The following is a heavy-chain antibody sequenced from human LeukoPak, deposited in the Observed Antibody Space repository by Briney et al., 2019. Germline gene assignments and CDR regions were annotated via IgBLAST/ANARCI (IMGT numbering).Heavy chain of an antibody. V-gene: IGHV5-51*01. CDR2: IYPGDSDT. CDR3: ARPKSGSYGEYYFDY. Sequence: GESLKISCKGSGYSFTNYWIGWVRQMPGKGLEWMGIIYPGDSDTRYSPSFQGQVTISADKSISTAYLQWSSLKASDTAMYYCARPKSGSYGEYYFDYWGQGTLVTVSS. D-gene: IGHD1-26*01. J-gene: IGHJ4*02. CDR1: GYSFTNYW.